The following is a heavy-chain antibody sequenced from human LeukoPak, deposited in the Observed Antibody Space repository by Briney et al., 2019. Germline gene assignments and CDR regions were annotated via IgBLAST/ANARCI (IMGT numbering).Heavy chain of an antibody. CDR2: ISGSGGST. Sequence: GGSLRLSCAASGFTFSSYAMSWVRQAPGKGLEWVSAISGSGGSTYYADSVKGRFTISRDNSKNTLYLQMNSLRAEDTAVYYCAKEHGDTMVRGVMPVDYWGQGTPVTVSS. D-gene: IGHD3-10*01. CDR3: AKEHGDTMVRGVMPVDY. J-gene: IGHJ4*02. CDR1: GFTFSSYA. V-gene: IGHV3-23*01.